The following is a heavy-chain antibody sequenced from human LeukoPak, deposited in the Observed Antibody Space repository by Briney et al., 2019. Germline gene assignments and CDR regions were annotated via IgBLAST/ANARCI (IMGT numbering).Heavy chain of an antibody. D-gene: IGHD2/OR15-2a*01. Sequence: ASVKVSCKASGYTXTDHQMHWVRQAPGQGLEWMGWINPDSGGADYVKKFQGRVTMTRDTSTSTAYMEVTRLRSDDTAVYYCTLSNHWGQGTLVTVSS. J-gene: IGHJ4*02. CDR3: TLSNH. CDR1: GYTXTDHQ. V-gene: IGHV1-2*02. CDR2: INPDSGGA.